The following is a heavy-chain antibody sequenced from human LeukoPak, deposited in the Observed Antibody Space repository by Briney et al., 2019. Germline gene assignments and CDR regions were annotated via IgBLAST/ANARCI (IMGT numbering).Heavy chain of an antibody. J-gene: IGHJ6*02. CDR2: INDYTGDT. V-gene: IGHV4-34*01. Sequence: PSETLSLTCTVVGASFSDYFWTWIRHYPGKGLEWIGEINDYTGDTKYNPSHNSRVSISLEKSKNQLSLKLRSVPAADTAVYSCARGRIAKIVVVHSFSYGMDVWGQGTTVTVSS. D-gene: IGHD3-22*01. CDR1: GASFSDYF. CDR3: ARGRIAKIVVVHSFSYGMDV.